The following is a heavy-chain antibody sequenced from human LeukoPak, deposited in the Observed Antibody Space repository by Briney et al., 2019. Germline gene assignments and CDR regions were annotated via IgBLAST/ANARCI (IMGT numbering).Heavy chain of an antibody. D-gene: IGHD1-1*01. J-gene: IGHJ6*02. CDR1: GFTFSSYA. CDR2: ISYDGSNK. Sequence: PGRSLRLSCAASGFTFSSYAIHWVRQAPGKGLEWVAVISYDGSNKYYADSVKGRFTISRDNSKNTLYLQLNSLGAEDTAVYYCAKDSVPRDYYYGMDVWGQGTTVTVSS. CDR3: AKDSVPRDYYYGMDV. V-gene: IGHV3-30*18.